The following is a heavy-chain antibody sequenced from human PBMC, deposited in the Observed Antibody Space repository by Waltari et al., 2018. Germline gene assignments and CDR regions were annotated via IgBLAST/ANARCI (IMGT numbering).Heavy chain of an antibody. V-gene: IGHV4-38-2*01. CDR1: GYSISSGYY. J-gene: IGHJ4*02. D-gene: IGHD6-19*01. CDR3: ARVMGSSGLDY. Sequence: QVQLQESGPGLVKPSETLSFTCAVPGYSISSGYYWGWIRQPPGKGLEWIGSIYHSGSTYYNPSLKSRVTISVDTSKNQFSLKLSSVTAADTAVYYCARVMGSSGLDYWGQGTLVTVSS. CDR2: IYHSGST.